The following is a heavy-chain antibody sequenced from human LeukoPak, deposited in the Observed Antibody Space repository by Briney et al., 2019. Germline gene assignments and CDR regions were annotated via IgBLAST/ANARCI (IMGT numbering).Heavy chain of an antibody. V-gene: IGHV4-61*10. CDR1: GGSISSGSYY. Sequence: SETLSLTSTVSGGSISSGSYYWNWIRQPAGKGLEWIGRIYTSGSPNYNPSSNYNPSLKSRVNISVDTSKNQFSLKLSSVTAADTAVYYCARSYDFWGRDYWGQGTLVTVSS. J-gene: IGHJ4*02. D-gene: IGHD3-3*01. CDR2: IYTSGSP. CDR3: ARSYDFWGRDY.